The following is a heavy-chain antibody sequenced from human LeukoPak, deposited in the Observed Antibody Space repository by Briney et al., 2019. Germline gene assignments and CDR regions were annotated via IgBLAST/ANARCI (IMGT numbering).Heavy chain of an antibody. CDR1: GGSISSSTYY. J-gene: IGHJ4*02. Sequence: SETLSLTCTVSGGSISSSTYYWAWIRQSPGKGLEWIGSITYSGSTYYNPSLESRVTISVDTSKDQFPLRLISVTAVDTAVYYCARQGVGATDCWGQGTLVTVSS. V-gene: IGHV4-39*01. D-gene: IGHD1-26*01. CDR2: ITYSGST. CDR3: ARQGVGATDC.